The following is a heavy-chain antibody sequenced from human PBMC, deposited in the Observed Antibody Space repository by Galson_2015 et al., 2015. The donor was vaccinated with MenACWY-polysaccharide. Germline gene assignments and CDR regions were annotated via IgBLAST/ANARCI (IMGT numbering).Heavy chain of an antibody. CDR3: AKDRTNLPGEFFDWLPSSHCDK. CDR2: VGSGGGPI. J-gene: IGHJ1*01. D-gene: IGHD3/OR15-3a*01. Sequence: SLRLSCAASGFTFSGYSMSWVRQAPGKGLEWVSVVGSGGGPIYYADSVEGRFTISRDNSQNTLYLQMNSLRAEDTALYYCAKDRTNLPGEFFDWLPSSHCDKWGPGAPGTVSS. CDR1: GFTFSGYS. V-gene: IGHV3-23*01.